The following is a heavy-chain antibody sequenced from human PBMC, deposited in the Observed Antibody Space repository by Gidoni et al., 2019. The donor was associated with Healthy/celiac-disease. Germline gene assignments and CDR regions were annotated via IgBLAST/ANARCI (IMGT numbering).Heavy chain of an antibody. Sequence: EVQLLEAGGGVGQPGGSLRRSGAASGFTCSSYAMSWVRQAPGKGLEWVSAISGSGGRTYYADSVKGRFTISRDNSKNTLYLQMNSLRAEDTAVYYCAKGTSIVGPLDYWGQGTLVTVSS. J-gene: IGHJ4*02. D-gene: IGHD1-26*01. CDR3: AKGTSIVGPLDY. V-gene: IGHV3-23*01. CDR1: GFTCSSYA. CDR2: ISGSGGRT.